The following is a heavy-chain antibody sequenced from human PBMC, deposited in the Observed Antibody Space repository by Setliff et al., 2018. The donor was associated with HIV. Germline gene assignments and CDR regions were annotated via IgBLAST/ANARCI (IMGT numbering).Heavy chain of an antibody. D-gene: IGHD4-17*01. J-gene: IGHJ4*02. Sequence: SQTLSLTCCVSGGSVGSGSYYWSWIRQSPGKGLEWLGYIYYSGSTTYNPSLRSRVTISIDTSKNQFSLNLRSVTAADTAVYYCARDPPGYGDSKDYWGQGKLVTVSS. V-gene: IGHV4-61*01. CDR3: ARDPPGYGDSKDY. CDR1: GGSVGSGSYY. CDR2: IYYSGST.